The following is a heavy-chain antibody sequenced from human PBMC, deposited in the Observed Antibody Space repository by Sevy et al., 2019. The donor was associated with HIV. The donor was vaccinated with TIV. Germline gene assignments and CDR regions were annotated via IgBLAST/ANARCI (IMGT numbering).Heavy chain of an antibody. CDR1: GGSFSGYY. J-gene: IGHJ4*02. Sequence: SETLSLTCAVYGGSFSGYYWSWIRQPPGKGLEWIGEINHSGSTNYNPSLKSRVTISVDTSKNQFSLKLSAVTAADTAVYYGARAGYSSGWVFDYWGQGTLVTVSS. V-gene: IGHV4-34*01. D-gene: IGHD6-19*01. CDR3: ARAGYSSGWVFDY. CDR2: INHSGST.